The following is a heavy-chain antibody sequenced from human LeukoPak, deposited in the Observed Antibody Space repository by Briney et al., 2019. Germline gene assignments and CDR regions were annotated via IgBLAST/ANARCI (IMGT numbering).Heavy chain of an antibody. D-gene: IGHD3/OR15-3a*01. J-gene: IGHJ4*02. CDR2: IYYSGST. CDR1: GGSISSYY. V-gene: IGHV4-59*01. CDR3: ARSHSVWTSFDY. Sequence: PSETLSLTCTVSGGSISSYYWSWIRQPPGKGLEWIGYIYYSGSTNYNPSLKSRVTISVDTSKNQFSLKLSSVPAADTAVYYCARSHSVWTSFDYWGQGTLVTVSS.